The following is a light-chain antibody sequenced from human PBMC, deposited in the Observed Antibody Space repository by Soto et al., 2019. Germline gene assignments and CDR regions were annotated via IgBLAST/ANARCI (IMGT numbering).Light chain of an antibody. Sequence: QSVLTQPASVSGSPGQSITISRTGTSSDVGNYDYVSWYQQYPGKAPKLMIYAVSRRPSGVSNRFSGSKSGNTASLTISGLQAEDEADYYCTSYTPSSTYVFGTGTKLTVL. CDR1: SSDVGNYDY. CDR3: TSYTPSSTYV. CDR2: AVS. V-gene: IGLV2-14*03. J-gene: IGLJ1*01.